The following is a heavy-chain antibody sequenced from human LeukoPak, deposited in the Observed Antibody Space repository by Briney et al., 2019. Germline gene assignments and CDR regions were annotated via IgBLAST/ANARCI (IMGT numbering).Heavy chain of an antibody. Sequence: SETLSLTCTVSGGSISSYYWSWIRQPPGKGLEWIGYIYYSGSTNYNPSLKSRVTISVDTSKNQFSLKLSSVTAADTAVYYCARDAVAGTAGRFDPWGQGTLVTVSS. CDR2: IYYSGST. CDR1: GGSISSYY. V-gene: IGHV4-59*01. CDR3: ARDAVAGTAGRFDP. J-gene: IGHJ5*02. D-gene: IGHD6-19*01.